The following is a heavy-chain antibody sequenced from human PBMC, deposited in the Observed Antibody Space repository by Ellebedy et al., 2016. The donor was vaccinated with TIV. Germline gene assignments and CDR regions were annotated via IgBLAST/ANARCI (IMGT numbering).Heavy chain of an antibody. V-gene: IGHV3-48*04. CDR1: GFTFSSYA. CDR2: ITSGGVTI. J-gene: IGHJ5*02. CDR3: ARGLNVGFCSINSCNPNWFDP. D-gene: IGHD1-26*01. Sequence: GESLKISXAGSGFTFSSYAMNWVRQAPGKGLEWVSHITSGGVTIYYADSVKGRFTISRDNAKKSLSLQMNSLRAEDTAVYYCARGLNVGFCSINSCNPNWFDPWGQGTLVAVSS.